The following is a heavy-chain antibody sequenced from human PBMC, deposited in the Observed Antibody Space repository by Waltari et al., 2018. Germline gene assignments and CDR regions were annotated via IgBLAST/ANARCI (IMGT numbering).Heavy chain of an antibody. Sequence: QVQLQQWGAGLLKPSETLSLTCAVYGGSFSGYYWSWIRQPPGKGLEWIGEINQSGSTNYNPSLKSRVTISVDTSKNQFSLKLRSVTAADTAVYYCARGNYYVWGSYRSPDFDYWGQGTLVTVSS. D-gene: IGHD3-16*02. V-gene: IGHV4-34*01. CDR1: GGSFSGYY. CDR2: INQSGST. J-gene: IGHJ4*02. CDR3: ARGNYYVWGSYRSPDFDY.